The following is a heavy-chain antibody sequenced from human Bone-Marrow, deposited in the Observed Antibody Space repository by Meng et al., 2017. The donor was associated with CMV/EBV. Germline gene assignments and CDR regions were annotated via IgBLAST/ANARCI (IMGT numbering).Heavy chain of an antibody. CDR3: ARDKTHRSNYYDSSGIV. J-gene: IGHJ1*01. V-gene: IGHV3-7*01. D-gene: IGHD3-22*01. Sequence: GESLKISCAASGFTFSSYWMSWVRQAPGKGLEWVANIKQDGSEKYYVDSVKGRFTISRDNAKNSLYLRMNNLRAEDTAVYYCARDKTHRSNYYDSSGIVWGQGALVTVSS. CDR1: GFTFSSYW. CDR2: IKQDGSEK.